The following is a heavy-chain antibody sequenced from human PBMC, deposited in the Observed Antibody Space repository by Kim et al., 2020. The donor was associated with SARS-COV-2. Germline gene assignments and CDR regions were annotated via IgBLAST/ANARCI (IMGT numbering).Heavy chain of an antibody. CDR2: VYHSGTT. Sequence: SETLSLTCTVSGDSISSSFNYWGWIRQPPGKGLEWIGSVYHSGTTYDSPSLKSRVTVSVDTSKNEFSLKVTSVTAADTAVYFCARLLHDSSGYVDCWGQGILVTVSS. D-gene: IGHD3-22*01. CDR1: GDSISSSFNY. V-gene: IGHV4-39*01. J-gene: IGHJ4*02. CDR3: ARLLHDSSGYVDC.